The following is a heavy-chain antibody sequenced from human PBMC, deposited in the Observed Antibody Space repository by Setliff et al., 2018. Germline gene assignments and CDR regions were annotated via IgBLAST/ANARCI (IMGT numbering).Heavy chain of an antibody. CDR1: GGSVRSHY. Sequence: ASETLSLTCTVSGGSVRSHYWAWIRQPPGKGLEWIGRIHYRGTTYSNASLVSRLTISVDTAKNQFSLTLSSVTAADTAVYYCVREGYSEYFQDWGRGTLVTVSS. D-gene: IGHD1-1*01. CDR3: VREGYSEYFQD. V-gene: IGHV4-39*07. CDR2: IHYRGTT. J-gene: IGHJ1*01.